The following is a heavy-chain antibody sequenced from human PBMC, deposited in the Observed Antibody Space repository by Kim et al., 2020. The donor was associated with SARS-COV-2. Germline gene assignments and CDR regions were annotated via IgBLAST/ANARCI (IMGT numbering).Heavy chain of an antibody. CDR1: GFTVSSNY. Sequence: GGSLRLSCAASGFTVSSNYMSWVRQAPGKGLEWVSVIYSGGSTYYADSVKGRFTISRDNSKNTLYLQMNSLRAEDTAVYYCARDRRNYYDSSGGWFDPWGQGTLVTVSS. CDR3: ARDRRNYYDSSGGWFDP. J-gene: IGHJ5*02. V-gene: IGHV3-53*01. CDR2: IYSGGST. D-gene: IGHD3-22*01.